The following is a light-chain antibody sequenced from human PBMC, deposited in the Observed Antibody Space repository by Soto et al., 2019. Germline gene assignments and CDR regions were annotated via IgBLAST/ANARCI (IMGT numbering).Light chain of an antibody. CDR2: GAS. J-gene: IGKJ5*01. CDR1: QSVSSNY. V-gene: IGKV3-20*01. CDR3: QQYYNWPRT. Sequence: EIVLTQSPGTLSLSPGERATLSCRASQSVSSNYLAWYQQKPGQAPRLLIDGASNRATGIPARFSGSGSGTDFTLTINSLQAEDCAVYYCQQYYNWPRTFGQGTRLEIK.